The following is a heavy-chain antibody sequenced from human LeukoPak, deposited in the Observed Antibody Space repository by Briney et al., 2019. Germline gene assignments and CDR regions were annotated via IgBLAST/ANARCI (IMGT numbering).Heavy chain of an antibody. V-gene: IGHV3-11*04. CDR1: GFTFSDYN. D-gene: IGHD5-24*01. CDR3: ARDWRDGYNQGIEY. Sequence: GGSLRLSCAPSGFTFSDYNMRCIRQAPGKGLEWVSSISRSGSTKYYADSVKGRFTISRDNAKNSVYLQMNSLRGEDTAVYYCARDWRDGYNQGIEYWGEGTLGTVSS. CDR2: ISRSGSTK. J-gene: IGHJ4*02.